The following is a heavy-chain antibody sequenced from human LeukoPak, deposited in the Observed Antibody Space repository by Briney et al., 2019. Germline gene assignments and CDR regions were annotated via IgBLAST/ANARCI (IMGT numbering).Heavy chain of an antibody. CDR2: ITGGGRT. J-gene: IGHJ4*02. CDR1: GFTFSDYA. D-gene: IGHD3-10*01. V-gene: IGHV3-23*01. CDR3: AKDLRSGSYTHYFDY. Sequence: GGSLRLSCAASGFTFSDYAMSWVRQAPGKGPEWVSAITGGGRTYYADSVKGRFTISRDTSRNTLYLQMNSLRAEDTAVYYCAKDLRSGSYTHYFDYWGQGTLVTVSS.